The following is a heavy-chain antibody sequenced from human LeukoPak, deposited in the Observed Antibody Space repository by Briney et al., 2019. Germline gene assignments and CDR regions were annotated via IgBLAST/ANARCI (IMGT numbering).Heavy chain of an antibody. J-gene: IGHJ5*02. CDR2: IYYSGST. V-gene: IGHV4-59*01. CDR1: GGSISSYY. D-gene: IGHD3-22*01. CDR3: ARDRYDSSGYYPYNWFDP. Sequence: SETLSLTCTVSGGSISSYYWSWIRQPPGKGLEWIGYIYYSGSTNYNPSLKSRVTISVDTSKNQFSLKLSSVTAADTAVYYCARDRYDSSGYYPYNWFDPWGQGTLVTVSS.